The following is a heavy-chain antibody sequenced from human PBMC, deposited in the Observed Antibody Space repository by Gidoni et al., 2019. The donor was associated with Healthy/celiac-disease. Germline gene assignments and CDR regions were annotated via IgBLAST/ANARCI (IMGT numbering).Heavy chain of an antibody. CDR1: GFTFSSYG. CDR3: ARDDERYSYGYADY. D-gene: IGHD5-18*01. Sequence: QVQLVESGGGVVQPGRSLRLSCAASGFTFSSYGMHWVRQAPGKGLEWVAVIWYDGSNKYYADSVKGRFTISRDNSKNTLYLQMNSLRAEDTAVYYCARDDERYSYGYADYWGQGTLVTVSS. CDR2: IWYDGSNK. J-gene: IGHJ4*02. V-gene: IGHV3-33*01.